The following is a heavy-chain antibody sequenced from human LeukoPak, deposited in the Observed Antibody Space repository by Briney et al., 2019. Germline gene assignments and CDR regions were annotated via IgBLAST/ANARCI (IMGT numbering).Heavy chain of an antibody. CDR1: GFTFSDYY. CDR3: ARGETMVRGVYNY. CDR2: ISSSGSTI. Sequence: GSLRLSCAASGFTFSDYYMSWIRQAPGKGLEWASYISSSGSTIYYADSVKGRFTTSRDNAKNSLYLQMNSLRAEDTAVYYCARGETMVRGVYNYWGQGTLVTVSS. J-gene: IGHJ4*02. V-gene: IGHV3-11*01. D-gene: IGHD3-10*01.